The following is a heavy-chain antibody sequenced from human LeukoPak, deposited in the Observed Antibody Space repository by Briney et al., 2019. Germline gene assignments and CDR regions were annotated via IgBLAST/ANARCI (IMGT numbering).Heavy chain of an antibody. Sequence: PGGSLRLSCVVSGFSLSSHGMHWVRQAPGKGLEDVSAISSNGISTFYANSVKGRFTVPRDDSKNTVYLQMGSLRAEDMAVYYCVKWTNYYFALWGCGILVTVSS. CDR3: VKWTNYYFAL. V-gene: IGHV3-64*01. D-gene: IGHD2-8*01. CDR2: ISSNGIST. J-gene: IGHJ2*01. CDR1: GFSLSSHG.